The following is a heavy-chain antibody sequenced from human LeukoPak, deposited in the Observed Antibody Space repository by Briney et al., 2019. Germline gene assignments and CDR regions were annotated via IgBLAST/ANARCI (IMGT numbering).Heavy chain of an antibody. V-gene: IGHV4-39*07. CDR1: GGSISSSSYY. D-gene: IGHD2/OR15-2a*01. CDR3: ARGLLFGRAFDI. CDR2: IYYSGST. J-gene: IGHJ3*02. Sequence: SETLSLTCTVSGGSISSSSYYWGWIRQPPGKGLEWIGSIYYSGSTYYNPSLKSRVTISVDTSKNQFSLKLSSVTAADTAVYYCARGLLFGRAFDIWGQGTMVTVSS.